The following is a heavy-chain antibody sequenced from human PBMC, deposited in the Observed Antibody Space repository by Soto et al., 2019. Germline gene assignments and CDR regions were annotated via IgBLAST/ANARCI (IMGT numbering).Heavy chain of an antibody. Sequence: EVQLLESGGGLVQPGGSLRLSCAASGFTFSSYAMSWVRQAPGKGLEWVSAISGSGGSTYYADSVKGRFTISRDNSKNALYVQMNSRRAEDTAVYYCAKREVHSSSWQGVPFDYWGQGTLVTVSS. J-gene: IGHJ4*02. CDR1: GFTFSSYA. V-gene: IGHV3-23*01. CDR3: AKREVHSSSWQGVPFDY. D-gene: IGHD6-13*01. CDR2: ISGSGGST.